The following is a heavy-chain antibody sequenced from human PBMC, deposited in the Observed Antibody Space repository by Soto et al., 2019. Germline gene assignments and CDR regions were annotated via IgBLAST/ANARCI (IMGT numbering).Heavy chain of an antibody. V-gene: IGHV3-48*02. CDR1: GFTFSSYS. CDR3: VRDHGGIGYVFDY. CDR2: ISSGSSPI. D-gene: IGHD1-1*01. Sequence: HPGGSLRLSCAASGFTFSSYSMNWVRQAPGKGLEWLSYISSGSSPIYYAGSVKGRFTISRDNAKNSLSLQMSSLRDEDTAVYYCVRDHGGIGYVFDYWGQGTLVTVSS. J-gene: IGHJ4*02.